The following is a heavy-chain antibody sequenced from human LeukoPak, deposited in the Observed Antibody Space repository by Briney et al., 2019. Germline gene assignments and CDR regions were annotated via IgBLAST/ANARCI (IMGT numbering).Heavy chain of an antibody. J-gene: IGHJ4*02. CDR2: ITYI. V-gene: IGHV3-21*06. D-gene: IGHD3-22*01. CDR1: GITFSTYN. Sequence: GGSLRLSCAASGITFSTYNMNWVRQAPGKGLEWVSSITYISYADSVKGRFTISRDNAKNSLYLQMNCLRVEDTAVYYCVRGDSSGRYYFDFWGQGTLVTVSS. CDR3: VRGDSSGRYYFDF.